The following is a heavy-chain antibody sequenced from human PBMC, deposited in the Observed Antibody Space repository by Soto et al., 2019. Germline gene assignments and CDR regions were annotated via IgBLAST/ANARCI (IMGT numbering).Heavy chain of an antibody. CDR1: GYTFTSYA. J-gene: IGHJ5*02. Sequence: ASVKVSCKACGYTFTSYAMRWVRQAPGQRLEWMGWINAGNVNTKYSQKFQGRVTITRDTSASTAYMELSSLRSEDTAVYYCARGYTFPFDPWGQGTLVTVSS. CDR3: ARGYTFPFDP. CDR2: INAGNVNT. D-gene: IGHD1-26*01. V-gene: IGHV1-3*01.